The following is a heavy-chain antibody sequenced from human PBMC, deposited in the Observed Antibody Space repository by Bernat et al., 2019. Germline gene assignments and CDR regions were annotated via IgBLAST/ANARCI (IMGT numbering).Heavy chain of an antibody. V-gene: IGHV4-39*01. D-gene: IGHD6-13*01. CDR2: IYYSGST. Sequence: QLQLQESGPGLVKPSETLSLTCTVSGGSISSSSYYWGWIRQPPGKGLEWIGSIYYSGSTYYNPSLKSRVTISVDTSKNQFSLKLSSVTAADTAVYYCARRWQQLALSRPYVNRKHHFLRRYWYFDLWGRGTLVTVSS. CDR3: ARRWQQLALSRPYVNRKHHFLRRYWYFDL. CDR1: GGSISSSSYY. J-gene: IGHJ2*01.